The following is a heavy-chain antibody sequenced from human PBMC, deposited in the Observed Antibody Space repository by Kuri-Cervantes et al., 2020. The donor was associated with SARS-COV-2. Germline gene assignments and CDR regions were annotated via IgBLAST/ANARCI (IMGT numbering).Heavy chain of an antibody. CDR2: IIPIFGTA. Sequence: SVKVSCKASGGTFSSYAISWVRQAPGQGLEWMGGIIPIFGTANYAQKFQGRVTITTDESTSTAYMELSSLRSEDTAVYYCARARIVGANVDAFDIWGQGTMVTVSS. D-gene: IGHD1-26*01. CDR1: GGTFSSYA. CDR3: ARARIVGANVDAFDI. V-gene: IGHV1-69*05. J-gene: IGHJ3*02.